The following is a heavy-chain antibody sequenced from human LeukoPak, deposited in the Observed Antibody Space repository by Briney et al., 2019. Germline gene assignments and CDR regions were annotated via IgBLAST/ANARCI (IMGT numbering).Heavy chain of an antibody. V-gene: IGHV1-8*03. J-gene: IGHJ4*02. CDR2: VNPNTYNT. CDR3: ARGAGYCSSTSCSLGY. D-gene: IGHD2-2*01. Sequence: ASVRVSCKASGYTFTNYDINWVRQATGQGLEWMGWVNPNTYNTGYAQKFQGRVTITRNTPISTAYMELSSLRSEDTAVYYCARGAGYCSSTSCSLGYWGQGTLVTVSS. CDR1: GYTFTNYD.